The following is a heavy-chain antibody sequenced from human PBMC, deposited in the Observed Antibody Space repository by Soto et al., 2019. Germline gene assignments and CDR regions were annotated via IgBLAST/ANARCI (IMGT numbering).Heavy chain of an antibody. V-gene: IGHV4-61*01. D-gene: IGHD3-16*02. CDR1: GGAVSSGTYY. CDR3: ARGYPYGMDV. J-gene: IGHJ6*02. CDR2: IYFTGST. Sequence: PSETLSLTCTVSGGAVSSGTYYWSWIRQPPGKGLEWIGHIYFTGSTNYNPSLKSRVTMSLDTSRNQFSLKLSSVTAADTAVYYCARGYPYGMDVWGQGTTVTVSS.